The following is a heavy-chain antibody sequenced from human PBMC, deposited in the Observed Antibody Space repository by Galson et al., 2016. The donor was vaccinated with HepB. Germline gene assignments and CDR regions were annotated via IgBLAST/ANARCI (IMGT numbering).Heavy chain of an antibody. CDR1: GFSLSNARMG. CDR2: IFSNDAQ. Sequence: PALVKPTQTLTLTCTVSGFSLSNARMGVAWIRQPPGKALEWLAHIFSNDAQSLSTSLKSRLTISKDTSKSQVVLTMTNMDPVDTATYYCARLIGDTFYLFDLWGQGTLVTVSS. CDR3: ARLIGDTFYLFDL. D-gene: IGHD2/OR15-2a*01. V-gene: IGHV2-26*01. J-gene: IGHJ5*02.